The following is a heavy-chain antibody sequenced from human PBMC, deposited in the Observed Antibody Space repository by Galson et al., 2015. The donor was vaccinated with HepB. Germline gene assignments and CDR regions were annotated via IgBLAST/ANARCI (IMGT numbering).Heavy chain of an antibody. D-gene: IGHD5-12*01. J-gene: IGHJ6*03. CDR2: IIPILGIA. Sequence: SVKVSCKASGGTFSSYAISWVRQAPGQGLEWMGGIIPILGIANYAQKFQGRVTITADKSTSTAYMELSSLRSEDTAVYYCARPGEVATIRYYYYMDVWGKGTTVTVSS. CDR3: ARPGEVATIRYYYYMDV. V-gene: IGHV1-69*10. CDR1: GGTFSSYA.